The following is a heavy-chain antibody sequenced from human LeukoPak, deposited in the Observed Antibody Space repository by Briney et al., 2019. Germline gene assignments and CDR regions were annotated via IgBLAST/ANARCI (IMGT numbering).Heavy chain of an antibody. J-gene: IGHJ5*02. Sequence: PGGSLRLSCVVSGFTFSSFWMSWVRQAPGKGLEWVSNIKQDGSETYYVDSVKGRFTISRDNAKNSLYLQMNSLRAEDTALYYCAKKTYYYDTSNLGWFDPWGQGTLVTVSS. CDR2: IKQDGSET. CDR1: GFTFSSFW. D-gene: IGHD3-22*01. V-gene: IGHV3-7*05. CDR3: AKKTYYYDTSNLGWFDP.